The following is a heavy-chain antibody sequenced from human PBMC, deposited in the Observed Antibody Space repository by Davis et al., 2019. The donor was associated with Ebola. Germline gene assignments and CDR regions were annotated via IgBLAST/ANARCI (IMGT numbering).Heavy chain of an antibody. V-gene: IGHV3-23*01. J-gene: IGHJ3*02. Sequence: GESLKISCAASGFTFSSYAMSWVRQAPGKGLEWVSAISGSGGSTYYADSVKGRFTISRDNSKNTLYLQMNSLRAEDTAVYYCARIWPFGSYSAFDIWGQGTMVTVSS. CDR1: GFTFSSYA. D-gene: IGHD1-26*01. CDR3: ARIWPFGSYSAFDI. CDR2: ISGSGGST.